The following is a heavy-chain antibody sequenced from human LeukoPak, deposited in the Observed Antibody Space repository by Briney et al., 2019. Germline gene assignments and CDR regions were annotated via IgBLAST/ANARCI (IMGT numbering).Heavy chain of an antibody. V-gene: IGHV3-30-3*01. CDR1: GFTFSSYA. CDR2: ISYDGSNK. D-gene: IGHD6-19*01. CDR3: ARDTGIAVAGTGVDY. Sequence: GGSLRLSCAASGFTFSSYAMHWVRQAPGKGLEWVAVISYDGSNKYYADSVKGRFTVSRDNAKNSLYLQMNSLRAEDTAVYYCARDTGIAVAGTGVDYWGQGTLVTVSS. J-gene: IGHJ4*02.